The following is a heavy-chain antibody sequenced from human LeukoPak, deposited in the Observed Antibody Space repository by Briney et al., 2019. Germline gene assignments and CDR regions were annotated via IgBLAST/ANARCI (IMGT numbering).Heavy chain of an antibody. J-gene: IGHJ3*01. CDR2: LNGDGTNI. Sequence: GGSLRLSCVASGFTFSNYWMQWVRQVPGKGLVWVSRLNGDGTNIIYADSVKGRFTISRDNAENTLYLQMNSPRAEDTTLYYCARSQSGVFDVWGQGTMVTVSS. V-gene: IGHV3-74*01. D-gene: IGHD2-8*01. CDR3: ARSQSGVFDV. CDR1: GFTFSNYW.